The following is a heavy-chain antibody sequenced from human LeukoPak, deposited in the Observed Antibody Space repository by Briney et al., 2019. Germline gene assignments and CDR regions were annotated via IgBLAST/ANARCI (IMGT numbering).Heavy chain of an antibody. Sequence: PSQTLSLTCTVSGGSISSGGYYWSWIRQHPGKGLEWIGYIYYSGSTYYNPSLKSRVTMSVDTSKNQFSLKLSSVTAADTAAYYCARDSVEYYDFWSGSSPHDAFDIWGQGTMVTVSS. V-gene: IGHV4-31*03. D-gene: IGHD3-3*01. CDR2: IYYSGST. CDR1: GGSISSGGYY. CDR3: ARDSVEYYDFWSGSSPHDAFDI. J-gene: IGHJ3*02.